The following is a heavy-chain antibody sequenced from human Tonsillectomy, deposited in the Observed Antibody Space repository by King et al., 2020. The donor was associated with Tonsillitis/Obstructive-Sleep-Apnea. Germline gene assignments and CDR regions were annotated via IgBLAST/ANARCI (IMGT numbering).Heavy chain of an antibody. CDR2: INHSGST. V-gene: IGHV4-34*01. J-gene: IGHJ6*02. CDR1: GGSFSGYY. CDR3: VAYYYYYGMDV. Sequence: QVQLQQWGAGLLKPSETLSLTGTVYGGSFSGYYWSWIRQPPGKGLEWIGEINHSGSTNYNPSLKSRVTISVDTSKNQFSLKLSSVTAADTAVYYCVAYYYYYGMDVWGQGTTVTVSS.